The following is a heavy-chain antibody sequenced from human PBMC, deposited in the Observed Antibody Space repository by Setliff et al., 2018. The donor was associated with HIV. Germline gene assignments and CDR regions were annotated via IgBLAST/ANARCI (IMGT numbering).Heavy chain of an antibody. J-gene: IGHJ5*02. CDR1: GGSINTY. CDR3: AKEGNSVDNWLDP. Sequence: SETLSLTCTVSGGSINTYWSWIRQPPGKGLEWIGYINYSGGTNYNPSLQSRIIMSLDMSQNQFSLKLSSVTAADTAVYYCAKEGNSVDNWLDPWGPGTLVTVSS. CDR2: INYSGGT. D-gene: IGHD1-26*01. V-gene: IGHV4-59*12.